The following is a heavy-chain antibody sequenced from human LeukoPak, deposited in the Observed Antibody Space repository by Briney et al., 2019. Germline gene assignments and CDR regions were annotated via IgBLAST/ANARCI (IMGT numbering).Heavy chain of an antibody. CDR1: GYTFTSYD. J-gene: IGHJ6*03. V-gene: IGHV1-8*01. D-gene: IGHD6-13*01. CDR3: ARPRYSSSWPYYYYYYYMDV. CDR2: MNPNSGNT. Sequence: ASVKVSCKASGYTFTSYDINWVRQATGQGLGWMGWMNPNSGNTGYAQKFQGRVTMTRNTSISTAYMELSSLRSEDTAVYDCARPRYSSSWPYYYYYYYMDVWGKGTTVTVSS.